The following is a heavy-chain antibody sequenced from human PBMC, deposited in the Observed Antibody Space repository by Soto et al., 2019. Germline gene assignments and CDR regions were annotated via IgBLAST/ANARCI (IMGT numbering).Heavy chain of an antibody. Sequence: SETLFLTCTVSGGSISSYYWSWIRQPAGKGLEWIGRIYTSGSTNYNPSLKSRVTMSVDTSKNQFSLKLSSVTAADTAVYYCARDFGSIGYNWFDPWGQGTLVTVSS. D-gene: IGHD3-22*01. CDR2: IYTSGST. V-gene: IGHV4-4*07. CDR3: ARDFGSIGYNWFDP. CDR1: GGSISSYY. J-gene: IGHJ5*02.